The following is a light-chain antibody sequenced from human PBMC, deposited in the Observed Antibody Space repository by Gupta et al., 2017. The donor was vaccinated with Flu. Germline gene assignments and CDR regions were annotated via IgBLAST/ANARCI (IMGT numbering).Light chain of an antibody. CDR1: SSDVGGYNY. CDR3: SSYTTSSSRV. Sequence: QSALTQPAPVSGSPGQSITLSCSGTSSDVGGYNYVSWYLHNPGKAPKLIIYEVTNRPSGVSNRFSGSKSGNTASLTISGLQAEDEADYYCSSYTTSSSRVFGGGTRLTVL. V-gene: IGLV2-14*01. J-gene: IGLJ3*02. CDR2: EVT.